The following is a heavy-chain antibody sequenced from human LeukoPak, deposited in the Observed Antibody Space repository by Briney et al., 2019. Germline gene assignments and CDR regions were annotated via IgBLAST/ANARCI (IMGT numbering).Heavy chain of an antibody. Sequence: PGGSLRLSCAASELTFSSYAMSWVRQAPGKGLEWVSAISGSGGSTYYADSVKGRFTISRDNSKNTLCLQMNSLRTEDTAVYYCASGRLGYSSSGFDYWGQGTLVTVSS. J-gene: IGHJ4*02. V-gene: IGHV3-23*01. D-gene: IGHD6-13*01. CDR3: ASGRLGYSSSGFDY. CDR2: ISGSGGST. CDR1: ELTFSSYA.